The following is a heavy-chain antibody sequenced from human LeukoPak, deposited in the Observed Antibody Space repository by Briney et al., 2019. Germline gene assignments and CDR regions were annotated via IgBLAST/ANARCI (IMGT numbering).Heavy chain of an antibody. CDR3: ARFSAIFARHYYYYYMDV. CDR2: IYYSGST. J-gene: IGHJ6*03. V-gene: IGHV4-39*07. D-gene: IGHD3-9*01. CDR1: GGSISSSSYY. Sequence: SETLSLTCTVSGGSISSSSYYWGWIRQPPGKGLEWIGNIYYSGSTYYNPSLKSRVTISVDTSKNQFSLKLSSVTAADTAVYYCARFSAIFARHYYYYYMDVWGKGTTVTISS.